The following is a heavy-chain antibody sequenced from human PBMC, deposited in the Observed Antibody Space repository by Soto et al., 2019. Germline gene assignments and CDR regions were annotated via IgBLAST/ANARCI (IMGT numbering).Heavy chain of an antibody. CDR2: ISAYSGNT. J-gene: IGHJ3*02. CDR3: ARGFTIFGVVIIERAFDI. Sequence: ASVKVSCKASGYTFSSSVINWVRQAPGQGLEWVGRISAYSGNTGYAQKFQGRVTMTRNTSISTAYMELSSLRSEDTAVYYCARGFTIFGVVIIERAFDIWGQGTMVTVSS. CDR1: GYTFSSSV. V-gene: IGHV1-8*02. D-gene: IGHD3-3*01.